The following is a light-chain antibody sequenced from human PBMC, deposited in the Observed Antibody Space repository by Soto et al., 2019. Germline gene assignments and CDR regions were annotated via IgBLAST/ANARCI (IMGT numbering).Light chain of an antibody. CDR2: EVT. Sequence: QSALTQPASVSGSPGQSITISCTGTSSDVGGYNYVSWYQQHPGKAPKLMIYEVTNRPAGLSDRFSGTKSGNTASLTISGLAAEDEAYYCCTSSTGSSLFVFGTGTKLTVL. CDR3: TSSTGSSLFV. V-gene: IGLV2-14*03. J-gene: IGLJ1*01. CDR1: SSDVGGYNY.